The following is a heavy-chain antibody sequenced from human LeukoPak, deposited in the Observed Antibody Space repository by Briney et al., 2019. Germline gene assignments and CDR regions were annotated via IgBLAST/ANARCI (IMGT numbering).Heavy chain of an antibody. D-gene: IGHD2-8*02. V-gene: IGHV3-21*01. CDR1: GFTFSGSA. CDR3: ARALPGAH. CDR2: ISSSSSNI. J-gene: IGHJ4*02. Sequence: GGSLRLSCAASGFTFSGSAMHWVRQASGKGLEWVSSISSSSSNIYYADSVKGRFTISRDNAKKSLYLQMNSLRAEDTAVYYCARALPGAHWGQGTLVTVSS.